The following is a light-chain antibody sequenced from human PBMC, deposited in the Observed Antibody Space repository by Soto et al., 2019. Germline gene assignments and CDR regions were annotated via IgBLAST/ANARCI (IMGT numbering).Light chain of an antibody. CDR2: GAS. CDR1: QSIDGY. J-gene: IGKJ1*01. V-gene: IGKV3-11*01. CDR3: QQCGDSPTWT. Sequence: VLTQSPATLSLSPGERATLSCRASQSIDGYLLWFQQKPGQPPRLLIYGASTRATGIPDRFSGSGSGTDFTLTISRLEPEDFAVYYCQQCGDSPTWTFGQGTKVDIK.